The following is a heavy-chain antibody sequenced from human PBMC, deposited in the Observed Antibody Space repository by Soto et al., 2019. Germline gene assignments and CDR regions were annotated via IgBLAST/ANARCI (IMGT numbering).Heavy chain of an antibody. D-gene: IGHD3-22*01. Sequence: QVQLVESGGGVVQPGRSLRLSCAAFGFTFSSYAMHWVRQAPGKGLEWVAVISYDGSNKYYADSVKGRFTISRDNSKNTLYLQMNSLRAEDTAVYYCARNQGRYYDSSGYYLVGYWGQGTLVTVSS. CDR1: GFTFSSYA. CDR3: ARNQGRYYDSSGYYLVGY. V-gene: IGHV3-30-3*01. J-gene: IGHJ4*02. CDR2: ISYDGSNK.